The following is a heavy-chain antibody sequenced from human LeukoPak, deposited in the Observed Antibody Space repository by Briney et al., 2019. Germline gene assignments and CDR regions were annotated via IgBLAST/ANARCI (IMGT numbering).Heavy chain of an antibody. J-gene: IGHJ4*02. D-gene: IGHD3-10*01. Sequence: GGSLRLSCAASEITVNSNYMSWVRQAPGKGLEWVSVIYTGGTTYYADSVKGRFTVSRDNSKNSLYLQMNSLTTEDTALYYCAKDAIRGSGSSAHFDYWGQGTLVTVSS. CDR1: EITVNSNY. CDR2: IYTGGTT. V-gene: IGHV3-53*05. CDR3: AKDAIRGSGSSAHFDY.